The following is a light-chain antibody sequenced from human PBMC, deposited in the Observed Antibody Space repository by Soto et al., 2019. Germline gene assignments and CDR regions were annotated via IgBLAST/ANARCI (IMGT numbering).Light chain of an antibody. CDR2: GAS. CDR1: QGVSKW. V-gene: IGKV1-12*01. Sequence: DIQLTQSPSSLSPSVGDRVTITCRASQGVSKWLAWYQQKPGKAPILLIHGASNLQTGVPSRFSGSGSGTDFVLTITSLQPEDIATYFCQQANSFPLTLGQGTRLEIK. J-gene: IGKJ5*01. CDR3: QQANSFPLT.